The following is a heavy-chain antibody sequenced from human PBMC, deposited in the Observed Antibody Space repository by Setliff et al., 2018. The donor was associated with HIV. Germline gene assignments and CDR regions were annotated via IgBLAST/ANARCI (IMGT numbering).Heavy chain of an antibody. CDR2: IYYSGST. D-gene: IGHD3-10*01. CDR1: GDSVSSRSYY. Sequence: SETLSLTCTVSGDSVSSRSYYWSWIRQPPGKGLEWIGYIYYSGSTNYNPSLKSRVTISVDTSTNHFSLKLRSVTAADTAVYYCARVVVRGVTFIAEYFQHWGQGTLVTVSS. CDR3: ARVVVRGVTFIAEYFQH. J-gene: IGHJ1*01. V-gene: IGHV4-61*03.